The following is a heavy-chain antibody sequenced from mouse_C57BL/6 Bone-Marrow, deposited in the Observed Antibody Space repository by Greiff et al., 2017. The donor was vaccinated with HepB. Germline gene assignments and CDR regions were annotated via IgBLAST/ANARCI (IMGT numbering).Heavy chain of an antibody. CDR1: GYTFTSYW. CDR2: IDPSDSET. J-gene: IGHJ4*01. D-gene: IGHD1-1*01. CDR3: ARDYYYGNAMDY. V-gene: IGHV1-52*01. Sequence: QVQLQQPGAELVRPGSSVKLSCKASGYTFTSYWMHWVKQRPIRGLEWIGNIDPSDSETHYNQKFKDKATLTVDKSSSTAYMQLSSLTSEDSAVYYCARDYYYGNAMDYWGQGTSVTVSS.